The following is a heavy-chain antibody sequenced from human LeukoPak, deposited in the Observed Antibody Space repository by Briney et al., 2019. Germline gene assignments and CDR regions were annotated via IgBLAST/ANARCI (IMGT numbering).Heavy chain of an antibody. J-gene: IGHJ4*02. CDR1: GGSISSSSYY. CDR3: ARGTDSYGSYYFDY. V-gene: IGHV4-39*07. CDR2: IYYSGST. D-gene: IGHD5-18*01. Sequence: SETLSLTCTVSGGSISSSSYYWGWIRQPPGKGLEWIGSIYYSGSTYYNPSLKSRVTISVDTSKNQFSLKLSSVTAADTAVYYCARGTDSYGSYYFDYWGQGTLVTVSS.